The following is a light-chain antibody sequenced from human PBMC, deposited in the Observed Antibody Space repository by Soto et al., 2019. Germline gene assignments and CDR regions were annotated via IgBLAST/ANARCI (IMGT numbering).Light chain of an antibody. CDR1: ESVSSH. V-gene: IGKV3-15*01. CDR2: DSY. Sequence: EIVLTQSPGTLSLSPGERATLSCRASESVSSHLAWYQQKPGQAPRLLIYDSYTRATGIQARFSGSESGTEFTLTIRSLQSEDFAVYYCNHYHNWPMTFGQGTRLEI. CDR3: NHYHNWPMT. J-gene: IGKJ5*01.